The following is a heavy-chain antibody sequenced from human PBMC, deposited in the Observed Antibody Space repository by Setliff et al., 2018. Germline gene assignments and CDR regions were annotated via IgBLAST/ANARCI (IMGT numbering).Heavy chain of an antibody. CDR3: ARGPLDFVVTPAAAKFDY. D-gene: IGHD2-2*01. Sequence: SVKVSCKASGGTFSSYAISWVRQAPGQGLEWMGGIIPIFGTANYAQKFQGRVTVTTDESTSTAYMELRSLRSDDTAVYYCARGPLDFVVTPAAAKFDYWGQGTLVTVSS. J-gene: IGHJ4*02. CDR1: GGTFSSYA. CDR2: IIPIFGTA. V-gene: IGHV1-69*05.